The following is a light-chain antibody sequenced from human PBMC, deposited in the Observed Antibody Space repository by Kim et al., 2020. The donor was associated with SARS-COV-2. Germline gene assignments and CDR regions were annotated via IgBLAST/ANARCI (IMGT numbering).Light chain of an antibody. J-gene: IGLJ3*02. Sequence: QSVLTQSPSASGTPGQRVTISCSGSSSNIGSNTVNWYQQIPGTAPKLLIHTDRQRPSGVPARFSGSKSGTSASLAISGLQSEDEADYYCATWDDSLNGPVFGGGTQLTVL. CDR1: SSNIGSNT. CDR2: TDR. CDR3: ATWDDSLNGPV. V-gene: IGLV1-44*01.